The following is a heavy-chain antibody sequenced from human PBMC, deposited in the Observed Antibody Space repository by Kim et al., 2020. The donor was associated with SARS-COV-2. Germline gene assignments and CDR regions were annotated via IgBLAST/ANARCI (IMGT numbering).Heavy chain of an antibody. Sequence: GGSLRLSCAACGFSFNDYWMTWIRQAPGKGLEWVAGIKHDGNEKLYADSVKGRFTISRDNAKTSVYLQMNSLRVEDMAVYYCTRALSGSGRGFDPWGQG. J-gene: IGHJ5*02. CDR1: GFSFNDYW. CDR2: IKHDGNEK. D-gene: IGHD3-10*01. V-gene: IGHV3-7*05. CDR3: TRALSGSGRGFDP.